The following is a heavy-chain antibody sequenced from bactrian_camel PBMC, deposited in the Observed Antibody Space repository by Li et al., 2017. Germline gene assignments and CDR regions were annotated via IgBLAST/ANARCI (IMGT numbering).Heavy chain of an antibody. D-gene: IGHD6*01. CDR2: IFTAGGGT. CDR1: GYLLSNGKC. Sequence: HVQLVESGGGSVQAGGSLRLSCAASGYLLSNGKCMAWFRQVPGKEREGVAIIFTAGGGTIYAGSVKGRFTISQDNAKNTVYLRMNSLKPEDTAMYYCVADPRRCSTSAPYGIIGSTYWGQGTQVTVS. CDR3: VADPRRCSTSAPYGIIGSTY. V-gene: IGHV3S53*01. J-gene: IGHJ4*01.